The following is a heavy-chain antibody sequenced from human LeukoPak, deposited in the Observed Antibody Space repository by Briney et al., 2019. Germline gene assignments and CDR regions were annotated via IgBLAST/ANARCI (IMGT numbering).Heavy chain of an antibody. J-gene: IGHJ6*02. D-gene: IGHD6-6*01. CDR1: GGSISSSNSC. Sequence: ETLSLTCTVSGGSISSSNSCWGWVRQAPGKGLEWVSVIYSGGSTYYADSVKGRFTISRDNSKNTLYLQMNSLRAEDTAVYYCARDRVAARPDYYYGMDVWGQGTTVTVSS. CDR3: ARDRVAARPDYYYGMDV. V-gene: IGHV3-66*01. CDR2: IYSGGST.